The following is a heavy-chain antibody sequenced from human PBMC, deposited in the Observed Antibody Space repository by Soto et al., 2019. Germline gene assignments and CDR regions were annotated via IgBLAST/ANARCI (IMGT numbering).Heavy chain of an antibody. CDR2: ISGSGSP. V-gene: IGHV3-21*04. CDR3: AREVQPVFRRDYDY. J-gene: IGHJ4*02. Sequence: EVQLVESGGGLVKPGGSLRLSCAVSGFTFISHTLTWVRQAPGKGLEWVSSISGSGSPYYADSVKGRFTISRDNAQNSRYLQMSSLRAEDPAVYYCAREVQPVFRRDYDYWGQGTLVTVSS. CDR1: GFTFISHT.